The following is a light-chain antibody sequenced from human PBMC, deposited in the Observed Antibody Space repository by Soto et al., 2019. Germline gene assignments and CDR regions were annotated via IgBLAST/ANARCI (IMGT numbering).Light chain of an antibody. J-gene: IGLJ2*01. Sequence: QSALTQPASVSGSPGQSITISCTATSSDVGGYNYVSWYQQHPGKAPKLMIYDVSYRPSGVSNRFSGSKSGNTASLTISGLQAEDEADYYCSSYTSRAGGVVFGGGTKLTVL. CDR2: DVS. CDR1: SSDVGGYNY. V-gene: IGLV2-14*01. CDR3: SSYTSRAGGVV.